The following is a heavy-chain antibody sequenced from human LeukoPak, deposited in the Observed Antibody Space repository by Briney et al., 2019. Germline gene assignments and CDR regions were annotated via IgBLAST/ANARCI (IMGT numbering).Heavy chain of an antibody. V-gene: IGHV4-4*07. D-gene: IGHD3-10*01. J-gene: IGHJ6*03. Sequence: SETLSLTCTVSGGSISSYYWSWIRQPAGKGLEWIGRIYTSGSTNYNPSLKSRVTMSVDTSKNQFSLKLSSVTAADTAVYYCARDYSYYYGSGSFNYYYYYMDVWGKGTTVTVSS. CDR3: ARDYSYYYGSGSFNYYYYYMDV. CDR1: GGSISSYY. CDR2: IYTSGST.